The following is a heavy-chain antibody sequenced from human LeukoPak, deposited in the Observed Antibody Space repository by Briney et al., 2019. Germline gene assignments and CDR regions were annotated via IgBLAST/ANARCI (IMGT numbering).Heavy chain of an antibody. Sequence: PGGSLRLSCAASGFTFIDYDMHWVRQVIGKGLEWVSAIGIRGDTHYSGSVKGRFTISRENAESSLYLQMNSLRAEDTAVYYCARGGIQVSVIDDFDYWGQGPLVTVSS. J-gene: IGHJ4*02. CDR3: ARGGIQVSVIDDFDY. V-gene: IGHV3-13*01. CDR2: IGIRGDT. CDR1: GFTFIDYD. D-gene: IGHD3-16*02.